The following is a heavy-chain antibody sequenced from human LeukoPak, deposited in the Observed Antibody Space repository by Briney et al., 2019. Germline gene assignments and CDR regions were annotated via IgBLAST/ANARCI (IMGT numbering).Heavy chain of an antibody. CDR3: ARGEKGLERTYGFDY. D-gene: IGHD1-1*01. Sequence: GASVKVSCKVSGYTLTELSMHWVRQAPGKGLEWMGGFDPEDGETIYAQKFQGRVTMTRDMSTSTVYMELSSLRSEDTAVYYCARGEKGLERTYGFDYWGQGTLVTVSS. CDR1: GYTLTELS. CDR2: FDPEDGET. V-gene: IGHV1-24*01. J-gene: IGHJ4*02.